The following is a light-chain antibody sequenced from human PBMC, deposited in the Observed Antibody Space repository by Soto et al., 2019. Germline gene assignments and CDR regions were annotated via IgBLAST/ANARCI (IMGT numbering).Light chain of an antibody. CDR1: SSGIRDYNY. CDR2: GVS. J-gene: IGLJ1*01. CDR3: SSRSNDF. V-gene: IGLV2-14*01. Sequence: QSALTQPGSVSGSPGQSITISCTGTSSGIRDYNYVSWYQQLPGNAPKLIMYGVSNRPSGISNRFSGSKSGNTASLTISGLQAEDEADYYSSSRSNDFFGNGKKVTV.